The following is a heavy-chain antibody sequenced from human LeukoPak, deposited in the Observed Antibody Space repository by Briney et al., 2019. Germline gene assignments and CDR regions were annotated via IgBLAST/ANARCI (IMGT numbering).Heavy chain of an antibody. CDR3: ARGGRQLVRGYYYGMDV. J-gene: IGHJ6*02. CDR2: IWYDGSNK. V-gene: IGHV3-33*08. D-gene: IGHD6-13*01. Sequence: PGRSLRLSCAASGFTFSSYAMHWVRQAPGKGLEWVAVIWYDGSNKYYADSVKGRFTISRDNSKNTLYLQMNSLRAEDTAVYYCARGGRQLVRGYYYGMDVWGQGTTVTVSS. CDR1: GFTFSSYA.